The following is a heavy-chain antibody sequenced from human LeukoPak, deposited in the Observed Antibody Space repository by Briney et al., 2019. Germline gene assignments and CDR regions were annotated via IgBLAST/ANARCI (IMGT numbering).Heavy chain of an antibody. CDR2: ISAYNGNT. Sequence: ASVKVSCKASGYTFTGYGISWVRQAPGQGLEWMGWISAYNGNTNYAQKLQGRVTMTTDTFTSTAYMELRSLRSDDTAVYYCARDQKHRPFDYWGQGTLVTVSS. CDR3: ARDQKHRPFDY. V-gene: IGHV1-18*01. J-gene: IGHJ4*02. CDR1: GYTFTGYG.